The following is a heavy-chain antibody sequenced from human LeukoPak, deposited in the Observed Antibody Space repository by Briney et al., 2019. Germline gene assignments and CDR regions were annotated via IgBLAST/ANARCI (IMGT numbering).Heavy chain of an antibody. CDR3: ARDKMTTVTNFDY. J-gene: IGHJ4*02. V-gene: IGHV3-48*01. Sequence: PGGSLRLSCAASGFTFSSYSMNWVRQAPGKGLEWVSYISSSSSTIYYADSVKGRFTISRDNAKNSLYLQMNSLRAEDTAVYYCARDKMTTVTNFDYWGQGTLVTVSS. CDR2: ISSSSSTI. D-gene: IGHD4-11*01. CDR1: GFTFSSYS.